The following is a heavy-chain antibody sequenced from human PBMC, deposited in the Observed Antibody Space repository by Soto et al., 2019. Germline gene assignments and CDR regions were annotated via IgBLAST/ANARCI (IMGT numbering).Heavy chain of an antibody. CDR2: ISYDGSNK. V-gene: IGHV3-30-3*01. Sequence: QVQLVESGGGVVQPGRSLRLSCAASGFTFSSYAMHWVRQAPGKGLEWVAVISYDGSNKYYADSVKGRFTISRDNSKNPLYLQMNSLRAEDTAVYYCASLGYCSGGSCYSVGSRPYYFDYWGQGTLVTVSS. D-gene: IGHD2-15*01. J-gene: IGHJ4*02. CDR1: GFTFSSYA. CDR3: ASLGYCSGGSCYSVGSRPYYFDY.